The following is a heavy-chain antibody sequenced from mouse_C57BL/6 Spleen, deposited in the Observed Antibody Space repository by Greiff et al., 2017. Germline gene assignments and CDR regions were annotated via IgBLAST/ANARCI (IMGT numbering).Heavy chain of an antibody. V-gene: IGHV1-81*01. CDR2: IYPKSGST. J-gene: IGHJ2*01. CDR1: GYTFTSYC. Sequence: VQLQQSGAELARPGASVKLSCKASGYTFTSYCISWVKQRPGQGLEWIGEIYPKSGSTYYNEKFKGKATLTAYKSSSTAYMELRSLTSEDSAVSFCARATVGATDYWGKGTTLTVSS. D-gene: IGHD1-1*01. CDR3: ARATVGATDY.